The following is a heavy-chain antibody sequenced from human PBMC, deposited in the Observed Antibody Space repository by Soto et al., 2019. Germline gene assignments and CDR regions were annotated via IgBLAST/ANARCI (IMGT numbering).Heavy chain of an antibody. CDR3: ARDWWGTNDFWSGYSFRHLDYGMDV. CDR1: GFTFSSYW. Sequence: GGSLRLSCAASGFTFSSYWMSWVRQAPGKGLEWVANIKQDGGEKYYVDSVKGRFTISRDNAKNSLYLQMNSLRAEDTAVYYCARDWWGTNDFWSGYSFRHLDYGMDVWGQGTTVTVSS. V-gene: IGHV3-7*01. J-gene: IGHJ6*02. CDR2: IKQDGGEK. D-gene: IGHD3-3*01.